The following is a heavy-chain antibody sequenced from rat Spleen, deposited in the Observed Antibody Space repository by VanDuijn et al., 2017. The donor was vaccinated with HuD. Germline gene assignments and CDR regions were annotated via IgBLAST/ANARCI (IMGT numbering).Heavy chain of an antibody. Sequence: EVQLVESGGGLVQPGRSLKLSCAASGFTFSDYNMAWVRQAPKKGLEWVASISTGGGNTYYRDSVKGRFTISRDNAKNALYLQMDSMRSEDTATYYCATDTDSGYDYVMDAWGQGASVTVSS. CDR1: GFTFSDYN. V-gene: IGHV5-25*01. CDR2: ISTGGGNT. J-gene: IGHJ4*01. CDR3: ATDTDSGYDYVMDA. D-gene: IGHD4-3*01.